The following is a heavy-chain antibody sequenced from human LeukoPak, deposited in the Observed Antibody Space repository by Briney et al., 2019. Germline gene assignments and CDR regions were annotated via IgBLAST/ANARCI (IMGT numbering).Heavy chain of an antibody. J-gene: IGHJ3*02. CDR3: ARENGDYYRAFDI. CDR2: IYTSGST. CDR1: GGSISSYY. V-gene: IGHV4-4*07. D-gene: IGHD4-17*01. Sequence: SETLSLTCTVSGGSISSYYWSWIRQPAGKGLEWIGRIYTSGSTNYNPSLNSRVTMSVGTSKNQFSLNLTSVTAADTAVFYCARENGDYYRAFDIWGQGTMVTVSS.